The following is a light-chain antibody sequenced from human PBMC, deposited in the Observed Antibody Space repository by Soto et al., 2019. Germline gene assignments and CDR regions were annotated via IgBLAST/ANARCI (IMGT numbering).Light chain of an antibody. V-gene: IGKV3-11*01. CDR3: HQYNNWPPIT. J-gene: IGKJ5*01. CDR2: DAS. Sequence: VVLTQPQATLSFSPGERATLSCRTSLSVSVYLDWYQQKPGQAPRLLISDASNRATGIPARFSGSGSGTDFTLTISSLEPEDFAVYYCHQYNNWPPITFGQGTRLEIK. CDR1: LSVSVY.